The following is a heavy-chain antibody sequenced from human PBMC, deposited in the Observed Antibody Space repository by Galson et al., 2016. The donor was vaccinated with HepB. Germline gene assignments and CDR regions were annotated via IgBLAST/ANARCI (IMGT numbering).Heavy chain of an antibody. Sequence: SLRLSCAGTGFTFSTYAMSWVRQAPGKRLEWVSAISGSGDTTYYADSVKGRLSISRDNSKNTLYLQMNSLRAEDTAVYYCARGFRLGDLSSPRERDAFDMWGQGTMVTVSS. CDR3: ARGFRLGDLSSPRERDAFDM. CDR2: ISGSGDTT. D-gene: IGHD3-16*02. CDR1: GFTFSTYA. J-gene: IGHJ3*02. V-gene: IGHV3-23*01.